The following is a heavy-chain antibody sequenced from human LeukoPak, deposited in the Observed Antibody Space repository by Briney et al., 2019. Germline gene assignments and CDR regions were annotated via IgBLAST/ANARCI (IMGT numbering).Heavy chain of an antibody. D-gene: IGHD4-17*01. CDR2: IRSKAYGGTT. Sequence: GGSLRLSCTASGFTFGDYAMSWVRQAPGKGLEWVGFIRSKAYGGTTEYAASVKGRFTISRDDSKSIAYLQMNSLKTEDTAVYYCTRDYLRCHDYWGQGTLVTVSS. CDR3: TRDYLRCHDY. V-gene: IGHV3-49*04. J-gene: IGHJ4*02. CDR1: GFTFGDYA.